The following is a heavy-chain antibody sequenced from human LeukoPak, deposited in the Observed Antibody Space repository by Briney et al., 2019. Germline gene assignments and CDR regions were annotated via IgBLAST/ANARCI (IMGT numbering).Heavy chain of an antibody. V-gene: IGHV3-30*04. CDR3: ARDGWYYYGSGSYLLGGDY. CDR2: ISYDGSSK. Sequence: PGRSLRLSCAASGFTHSRYSMHWVRHAPGKGLEWVAVISYDGSSKYYADSVKGRFTISRDNSKNTLYLQMNSLRAEDTAVYYCARDGWYYYGSGSYLLGGDYWGQGTLVTVSS. J-gene: IGHJ4*02. D-gene: IGHD3-10*01. CDR1: GFTHSRYS.